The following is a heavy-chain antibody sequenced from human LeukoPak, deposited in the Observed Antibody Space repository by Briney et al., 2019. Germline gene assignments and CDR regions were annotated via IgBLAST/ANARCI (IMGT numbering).Heavy chain of an antibody. CDR3: AKYKSDSSGKNYYYYMDV. CDR2: ISGSGGST. D-gene: IGHD3-22*01. V-gene: IGHV3-23*01. Sequence: PGGSLRRSCAASGFTFSSYGMSWVRQAPGKGLEWVSAISGSGGSTYYADSVKGRFTISRDNSKNTLYLQMNSLRAEDTAVYYCAKYKSDSSGKNYYYYMDVWGKGTTVTISS. CDR1: GFTFSSYG. J-gene: IGHJ6*03.